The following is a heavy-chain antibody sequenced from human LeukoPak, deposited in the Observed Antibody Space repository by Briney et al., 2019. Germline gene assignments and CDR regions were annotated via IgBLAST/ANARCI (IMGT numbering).Heavy chain of an antibody. CDR2: ISGSGGST. Sequence: PGGSLRLSCAASGFTFSSYAMSWVRQAPGKGLEWVSAISGSGGSTYYADSVKGRFTISGDNSKNTLYLHMDSLRAEDTAVYYCARDLQRGYFDYWGQGTLVTVSS. CDR1: GFTFSSYA. D-gene: IGHD3-16*01. V-gene: IGHV3-23*01. J-gene: IGHJ4*02. CDR3: ARDLQRGYFDY.